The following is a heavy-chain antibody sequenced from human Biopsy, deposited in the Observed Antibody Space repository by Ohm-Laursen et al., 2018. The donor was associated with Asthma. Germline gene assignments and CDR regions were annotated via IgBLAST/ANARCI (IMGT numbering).Heavy chain of an antibody. D-gene: IGHD4-17*01. Sequence: SAKVSCKVSGYSLTDLSMHWVRQAPGQGLEWMGGHDHEEGGTVNARRFQGRVTMTEDTSTDTAYMELSSLSSDDTAVYYCASDFPKDYVRYNFQFWGQGTLVTVSS. V-gene: IGHV1-24*01. J-gene: IGHJ4*02. CDR1: GYSLTDLS. CDR3: ASDFPKDYVRYNFQF. CDR2: HDHEEGGT.